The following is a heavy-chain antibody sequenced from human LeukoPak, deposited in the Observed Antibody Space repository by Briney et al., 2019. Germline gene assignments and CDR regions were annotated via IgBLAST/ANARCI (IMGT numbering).Heavy chain of an antibody. CDR1: GFIFSTYE. Sequence: GGSLRLSCAASGFIFSTYEMNWVRQAPGKGLEWLSYISYNGRSIYYADSVKGRFTISRDNAYNSLYLRMDSLRVEDTAVYYCARSPGGYSGPFAYWGQGTLVTVSS. CDR3: ARSPGGYSGPFAY. D-gene: IGHD5-12*01. J-gene: IGHJ4*02. V-gene: IGHV3-48*03. CDR2: ISYNGRSI.